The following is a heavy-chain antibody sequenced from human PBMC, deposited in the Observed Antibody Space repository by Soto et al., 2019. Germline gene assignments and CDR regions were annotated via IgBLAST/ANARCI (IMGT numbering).Heavy chain of an antibody. V-gene: IGHV3-23*01. J-gene: IGHJ5*02. CDR3: AKDRTVRARSGSLSS. Sequence: GGSLRLSCAASGFTFSDYVMSWVRQSPGKGLEWVLGIRGHVDTDYADSVKGRFAISRDNSKNTMYLQMNSLRAEDTAVYYCAKDRTVRARSGSLSSWGQGTL. CDR1: GFTFSDYV. CDR2: IRGHVDT. D-gene: IGHD1-26*01.